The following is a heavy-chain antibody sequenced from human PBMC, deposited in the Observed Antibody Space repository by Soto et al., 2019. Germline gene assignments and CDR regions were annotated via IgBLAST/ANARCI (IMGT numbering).Heavy chain of an antibody. Sequence: HSETLSITCTVSGGSLNNYFWNWIRQPAGKGLEWIGRIYISGSANYNPSLKSRVTMSVDTSKNHFSLKLSPVTAADTAIYYCARDYNNRAGRGFDPWGQGTLVTVSS. D-gene: IGHD4-4*01. V-gene: IGHV4-4*07. J-gene: IGHJ5*02. CDR2: IYISGSA. CDR3: ARDYNNRAGRGFDP. CDR1: GGSLNNYF.